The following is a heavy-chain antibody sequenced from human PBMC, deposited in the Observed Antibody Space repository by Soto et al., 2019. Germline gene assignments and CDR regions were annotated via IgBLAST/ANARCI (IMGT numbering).Heavy chain of an antibody. CDR2: ISYDGSNK. Sequence: TGGSLRLSCAASGFTFSSYGMHWVRQAPGKGLGWVAVISYDGSNKYYADSVKGRFTISRDNSKNTLYLQMNSLRAEDTAVYYCARGDYYDTSGPFSDAFDIWGQGTMVTVSS. CDR1: GFTFSSYG. D-gene: IGHD3-22*01. V-gene: IGHV3-30*03. CDR3: ARGDYYDTSGPFSDAFDI. J-gene: IGHJ3*02.